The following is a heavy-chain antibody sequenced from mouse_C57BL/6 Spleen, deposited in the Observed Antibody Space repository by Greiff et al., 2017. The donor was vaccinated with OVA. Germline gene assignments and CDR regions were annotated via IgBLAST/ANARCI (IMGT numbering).Heavy chain of an antibody. J-gene: IGHJ4*01. D-gene: IGHD2-3*01. CDR3: ARFDAAMDY. CDR2: INPGSGGT. V-gene: IGHV1-54*01. Sequence: VQGVESGAELVRPGTSVKVSCKASGYAFTNYLIEWVKQRPGQGLEWIGVINPGSGGTNYNEKFKGKATLTADKSSSTAYMQLSSLTSEDSAVYFCARFDAAMDYWGQGTSVTVSS. CDR1: GYAFTNYL.